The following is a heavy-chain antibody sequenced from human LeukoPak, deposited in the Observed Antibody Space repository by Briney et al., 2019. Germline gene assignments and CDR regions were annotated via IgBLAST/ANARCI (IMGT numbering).Heavy chain of an antibody. Sequence: SETLSLTCTVSGGSINNFYWSWIRQSPGKGLEWIGYVHSSGRTDYNPSLRSRVSMSADTSKSQLSLRLTSVTAADTAVYFCARHDEECPGEYCFLLSLDYWGPGSLVTVSS. CDR2: VHSSGRT. J-gene: IGHJ4*01. D-gene: IGHD2-8*02. V-gene: IGHV4-59*08. CDR3: ARHDEECPGEYCFLLSLDY. CDR1: GGSINNFY.